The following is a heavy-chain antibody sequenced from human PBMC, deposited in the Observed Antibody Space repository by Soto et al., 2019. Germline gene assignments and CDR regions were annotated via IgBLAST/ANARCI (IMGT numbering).Heavy chain of an antibody. CDR1: GYTFTSYY. CDR3: AGAEDTAMVPVTDYYGMDV. J-gene: IGHJ6*02. V-gene: IGHV1-46*01. D-gene: IGHD5-18*01. CDR2: INPSGGST. Sequence: ASVKVSCKASGYTFTSYYMHWVRQAPGQGLEWMGIINPSGGSTSYAQKFQGRVNMTRDTSTSTVYMELSSLRSEDTAVYYCAGAEDTAMVPVTDYYGMDVWGQGTTVTVSS.